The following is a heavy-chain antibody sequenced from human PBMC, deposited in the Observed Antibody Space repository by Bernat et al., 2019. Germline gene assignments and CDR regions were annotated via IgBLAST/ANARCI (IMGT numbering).Heavy chain of an antibody. CDR1: GFTFSSYG. CDR2: IWYDGSNK. D-gene: IGHD3-3*01. Sequence: QVQLVESGGGVVQPGRSLRLSCAASGFTFSSYGMHWVRQAPGKGLEWVAVIWYDGSNKYYADSVKGRFTISRDNAKNSLYLQMNSLRAEDTAVYYCASSTRKAIYYFDYWGQGTLVTVSS. V-gene: IGHV3-33*03. J-gene: IGHJ4*02. CDR3: ASSTRKAIYYFDY.